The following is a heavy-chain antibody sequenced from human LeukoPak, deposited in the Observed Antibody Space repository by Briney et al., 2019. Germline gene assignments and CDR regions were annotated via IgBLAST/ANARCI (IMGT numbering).Heavy chain of an antibody. V-gene: IGHV3-23*01. CDR2: ISGSGYNT. CDR1: GFTFDNYA. J-gene: IGHJ4*02. Sequence: GGSLRLSCAASGFTFDNYAMSWVRQAPGEGLEWVSSISGSGYNTYYGDSVKGRFIISRDNSKNTLYLQMSGLGVEDTAVYYFAKDNRAFCTSGVCSSFDHWGQGALVTVSS. D-gene: IGHD2-8*01. CDR3: AKDNRAFCTSGVCSSFDH.